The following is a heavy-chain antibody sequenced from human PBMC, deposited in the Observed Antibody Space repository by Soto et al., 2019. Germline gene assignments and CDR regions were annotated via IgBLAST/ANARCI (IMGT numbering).Heavy chain of an antibody. J-gene: IGHJ5*02. V-gene: IGHV3-23*01. CDR1: GFTVSNDA. Sequence: EVQLLESGGGLVQPGGSLRLSCAASGFTVSNDAMTWVRQAPGEGLEWLSGISGSSASGGNTYYADSVKGRFTISRDNSTIPDYLRIYSLRSGDSAVYYCAKGYGSGGLPWFDPWGQGTLVTVSS. CDR3: AKGYGSGGLPWFDP. D-gene: IGHD3-10*01. CDR2: ISGSSASGGNT.